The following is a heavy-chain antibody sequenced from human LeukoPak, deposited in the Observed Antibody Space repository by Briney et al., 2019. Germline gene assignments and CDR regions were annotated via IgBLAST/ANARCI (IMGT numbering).Heavy chain of an antibody. Sequence: ETLSLTCTVSGGSYYWSWIRQPPGKGLEWIGFVYYSGNTNYNPSLKSRVTISLDTSKNQFSLKLRSVTTADTAVYYCARGRYQLDYWGQGTLVTVSS. CDR1: GGSYY. V-gene: IGHV4-59*01. D-gene: IGHD2-2*01. CDR2: VYYSGNT. CDR3: ARGRYQLDY. J-gene: IGHJ4*02.